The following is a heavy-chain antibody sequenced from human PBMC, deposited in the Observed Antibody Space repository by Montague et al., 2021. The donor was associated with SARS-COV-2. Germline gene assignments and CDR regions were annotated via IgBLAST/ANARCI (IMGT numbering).Heavy chain of an antibody. CDR3: ATTGGPTTVAGPFDY. CDR2: MDYSGST. CDR1: GGPISSGGYY. V-gene: IGHV4-39*01. J-gene: IGHJ4*02. D-gene: IGHD6-19*01. Sequence: SETLSLTCTVSGGPISSGGYYWDWIRRPPGMGLEWIGTMDYSGSTGYXWCVESRVTISVDTSRNQFSLKVSSVTAADTAVYYCATTGGPTTVAGPFDYWGQGTPVTVSS.